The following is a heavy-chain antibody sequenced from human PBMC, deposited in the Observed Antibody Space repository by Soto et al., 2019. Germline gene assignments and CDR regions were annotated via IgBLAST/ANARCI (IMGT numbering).Heavy chain of an antibody. V-gene: IGHV4-39*01. Sequence: PSETLSLTCTVSGGSISSSSYYWGWIRQPPGKGLEWIGSIYYSGSTYYNPSLKSRVTISVDTSKNQFSLKLSSVTAADTAVYYCARAIPCFLSGYSPDDAFDIWGQGTMVTVSS. CDR3: ARAIPCFLSGYSPDDAFDI. J-gene: IGHJ3*02. CDR1: GGSISSSSYY. CDR2: IYYSGST. D-gene: IGHD3-22*01.